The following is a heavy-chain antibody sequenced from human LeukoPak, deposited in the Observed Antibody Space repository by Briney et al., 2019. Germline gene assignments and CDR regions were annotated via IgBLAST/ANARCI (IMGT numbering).Heavy chain of an antibody. V-gene: IGHV4-59*01. CDR3: ARESGGYDSSGYFDY. CDR1: GGSISSYY. Sequence: PSETLSLTCAVYGGSISSYYWSWIRQPPGKGLEWIGYIYYSGSTNYNPSLKSRVTISVDTSKNQFSLKLSSVTAADTAVYYCARESGGYDSSGYFDYWGQGTLVTVSS. CDR2: IYYSGST. J-gene: IGHJ4*02. D-gene: IGHD3-22*01.